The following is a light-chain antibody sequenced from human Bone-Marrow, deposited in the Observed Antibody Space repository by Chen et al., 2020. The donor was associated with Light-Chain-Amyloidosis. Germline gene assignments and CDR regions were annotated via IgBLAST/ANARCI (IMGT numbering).Light chain of an antibody. Sequence: DIQMTQSPSTLSASVGDRVIITCRASESVSDWLAWYQQKPGKAPKLLIYKTSSLETGVPSRFSGSGSETEFTLTISRVEAGDEADYYCQVWDRSSDRPVFGGGTK. CDR3: QVWDRSSDRPV. CDR2: KTS. CDR1: ESVSDW. V-gene: IGKV1-5*03. J-gene: IGKJ4*02.